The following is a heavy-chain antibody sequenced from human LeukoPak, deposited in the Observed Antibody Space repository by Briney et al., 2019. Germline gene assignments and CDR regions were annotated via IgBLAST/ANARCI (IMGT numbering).Heavy chain of an antibody. CDR3: ARGFCTSTSCYGSY. CDR1: GFTFRSYT. V-gene: IGHV3-21*01. CDR2: ISSSSSSI. D-gene: IGHD2-2*01. J-gene: IGHJ4*02. Sequence: GGSLRLSCAASGFTFRSYTMNWVRQAPGKGLEWVSSISSSSSSIYYADSVKGRFTISRDNAKKSLYLQMNSLRAEDTAMYYCARGFCTSTSCYGSYWGQGNLVTVSS.